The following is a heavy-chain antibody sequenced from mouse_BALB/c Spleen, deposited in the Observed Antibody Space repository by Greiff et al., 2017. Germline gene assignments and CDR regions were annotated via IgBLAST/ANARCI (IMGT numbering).Heavy chain of an antibody. CDR3: ASGRHSSGYDY. CDR2: ISYSGST. CDR1: GDYITSGY. D-gene: IGHD3-1*01. V-gene: IGHV3-8*02. Sequence: EVKLMESGPSLVKPSQTLSLTCSVTGDYITSGYWNWIRKFPGNKLEYMGYISYSGSTYYNPSLKSRISITRDTSKNQYYLQLNSVTTEDTATYYCASGRHSSGYDYWGQGTTLTVSS. J-gene: IGHJ2*01.